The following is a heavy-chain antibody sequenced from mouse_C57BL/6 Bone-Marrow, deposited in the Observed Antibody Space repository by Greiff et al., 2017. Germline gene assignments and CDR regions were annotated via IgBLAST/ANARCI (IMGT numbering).Heavy chain of an antibody. D-gene: IGHD3-2*02. CDR2: IYPGNGNT. CDR1: GFNIKNTY. CDR3: ARGSGCGRRLLY. J-gene: IGHJ2*01. Sequence: VQLKESVAELVRPGASVKLSCTASGFNIKNTYMHWVKQRPEQGLEWIGRIYPGNGNTKYAPKFQGKATITADTSSNTAYLQLSSLTSEDTAVYYCARGSGCGRRLLYWGQGTTLTVSS. V-gene: IGHV14-3*01.